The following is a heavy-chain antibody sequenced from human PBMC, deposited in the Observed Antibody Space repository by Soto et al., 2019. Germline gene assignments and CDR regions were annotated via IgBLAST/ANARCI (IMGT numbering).Heavy chain of an antibody. J-gene: IGHJ4*02. CDR2: IWYDGSDK. CDR1: GFTFSSYG. V-gene: IGHV3-33*08. D-gene: IGHD3-16*01. CDR3: AFGNLSYYFDF. Sequence: GGSLSLSCSASGFTFSSYGMHWVRQAPGKGLEWVAVIWYDGSDKYYADSVKGRFTISRDNSKNTLYLQMNSLRAEDTAVYHCAFGNLSYYFDFWGQGTPVTVSS.